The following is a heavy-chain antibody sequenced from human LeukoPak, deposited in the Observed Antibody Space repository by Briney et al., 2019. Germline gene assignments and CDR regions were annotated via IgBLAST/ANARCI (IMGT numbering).Heavy chain of an antibody. V-gene: IGHV3-30-3*01. D-gene: IGHD5-18*01. CDR2: ISYDGSNK. J-gene: IGHJ4*02. Sequence: PGGSLRLSCAASRFTFSSYAVHWVRQAPGKGPEWVAVISYDGSNKYYAHSVRGRFTISRDNSKNTLYLQMNSLRAEDTAVYFCARDGYGLDTPMVSTIFDSWGQGTPVTVSS. CDR3: ARDGYGLDTPMVSTIFDS. CDR1: RFTFSSYA.